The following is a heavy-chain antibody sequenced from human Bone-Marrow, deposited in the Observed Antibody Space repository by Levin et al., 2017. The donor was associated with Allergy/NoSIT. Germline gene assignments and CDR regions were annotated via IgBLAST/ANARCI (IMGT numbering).Heavy chain of an antibody. V-gene: IGHV3-9*01. J-gene: IGHJ4*02. CDR3: AKAVNYNAMDS. CDR1: RFTFDDYA. Sequence: GWSLRLSCAASRFTFDDYAMHWVRLAPGKGLEWVSGISWTGGDVGYADSVRGRFTISRDNAKNSLYLQMNSLRAEDTCVSFCAKAVNYNAMDSWGPGTLVTVSS. CDR2: ISWTGGDV. D-gene: IGHD4-11*01.